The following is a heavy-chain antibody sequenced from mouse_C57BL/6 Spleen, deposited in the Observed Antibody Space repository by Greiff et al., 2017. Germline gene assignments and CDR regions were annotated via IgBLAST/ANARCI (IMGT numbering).Heavy chain of an antibody. CDR2: IDPANGNT. CDR1: GFNIKNTY. D-gene: IGHD2-4*01. J-gene: IGHJ3*01. CDR3: APIYYDYDEGFAY. Sequence: EVKLVESVAELVRPGASVKLSCTASGFNIKNTYMHWVKQRPEQGLEWIGRIDPANGNTKYAPKFQGKATITADTSSNTAYLQLSSLTSEDTAIYYCAPIYYDYDEGFAYWGQGTLVTVSA. V-gene: IGHV14-3*01.